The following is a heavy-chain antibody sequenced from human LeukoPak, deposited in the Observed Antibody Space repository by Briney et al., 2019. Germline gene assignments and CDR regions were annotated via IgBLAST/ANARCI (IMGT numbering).Heavy chain of an antibody. CDR2: ISGSGGST. D-gene: IGHD3-22*01. J-gene: IGHJ4*02. V-gene: IGHV3-23*01. CDR3: LGYDSSSYYSTFDY. CDR1: GFTLSSYA. Sequence: PGGSLRLSCAASGFTLSSYAMSWVRQAPGKGLEWVSAISGSGGSTYYADSVKGRFTISRDNSKNTLYLQMNSLRAEDTAVYYCLGYDSSSYYSTFDYWGQGTLVTVSS.